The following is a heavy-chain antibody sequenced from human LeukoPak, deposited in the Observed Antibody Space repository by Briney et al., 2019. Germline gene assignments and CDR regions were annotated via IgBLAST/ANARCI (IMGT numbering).Heavy chain of an antibody. Sequence: GGSLRLSCVASGSTVSSYWMSWVRQAPGKGLEWVAIIKQDGSDEYHVDSVKGRFTISRDNARYSLSLQMNSLRAEDTAVYYCAWSYGSGSYYPFDYWGQGTLVTVSS. J-gene: IGHJ4*02. CDR1: GSTVSSYW. D-gene: IGHD3-10*01. CDR3: AWSYGSGSYYPFDY. V-gene: IGHV3-7*01. CDR2: IKQDGSDE.